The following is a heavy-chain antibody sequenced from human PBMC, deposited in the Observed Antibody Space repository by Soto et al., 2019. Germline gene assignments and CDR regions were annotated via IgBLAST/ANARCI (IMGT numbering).Heavy chain of an antibody. V-gene: IGHV1-69*01. CDR1: GGTFSTYT. CDR2: IIPIFGTA. CDR3: ARSQDSSGYWNNCFDP. Sequence: QVQLVQSGAEVKKPGSSVKVSCKASGGTFSTYTITWVRQAPGQGLEWMGGIIPIFGTANYPQKFQGRVTITADECTSTAYMEMSSLRSEDTAVYYCARSQDSSGYWNNCFDPWGQGTLVTVSS. D-gene: IGHD3-22*01. J-gene: IGHJ5*02.